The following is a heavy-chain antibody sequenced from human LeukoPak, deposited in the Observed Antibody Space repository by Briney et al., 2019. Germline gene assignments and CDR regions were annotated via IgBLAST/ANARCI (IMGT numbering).Heavy chain of an antibody. J-gene: IGHJ4*02. CDR1: GFTFSSYA. CDR3: AKESGHGDVNFDY. D-gene: IGHD4-17*01. V-gene: IGHV3-30-3*01. Sequence: PGRSLTLSCAASGFTFSSYAMHWVRQAPGKGLEWVAVISYDGSNKYYADSVKGRFTISRDNSKNTLYLQMNSLRAEDTAVYYCAKESGHGDVNFDYWGQGTLVTVSS. CDR2: ISYDGSNK.